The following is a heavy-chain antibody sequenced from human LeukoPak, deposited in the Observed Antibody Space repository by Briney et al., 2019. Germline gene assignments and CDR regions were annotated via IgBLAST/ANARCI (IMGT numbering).Heavy chain of an antibody. Sequence: ASVKVSCKAPGYTFTGYYMHWVRQAPGQGLEWMGWINPNSGGTNYAQKFQGRVTMTRDTSISTAYMELSRLRSDDTAVYYCARGGPPGGPYYDFWSGLTRGPPEPDNWFDPWGQGTLVTVSS. CDR2: INPNSGGT. D-gene: IGHD3-3*01. CDR3: ARGGPPGGPYYDFWSGLTRGPPEPDNWFDP. V-gene: IGHV1-2*02. CDR1: GYTFTGYY. J-gene: IGHJ5*02.